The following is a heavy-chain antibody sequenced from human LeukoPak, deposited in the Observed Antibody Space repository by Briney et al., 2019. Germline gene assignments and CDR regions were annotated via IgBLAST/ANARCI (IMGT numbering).Heavy chain of an antibody. V-gene: IGHV3-48*01. J-gene: IGHJ3*02. Sequence: GGSLRLSCAASGFTFSSYEMNWVRQAPGKGLEWVSYISSSSSTIYYADSVKGRFTISRDNAKNSLYLQMNSLRAEDTAVYYCARGTIVVDHAFDIWGQGTMVTVSS. CDR2: ISSSSSTI. CDR1: GFTFSSYE. CDR3: ARGTIVVDHAFDI. D-gene: IGHD3-22*01.